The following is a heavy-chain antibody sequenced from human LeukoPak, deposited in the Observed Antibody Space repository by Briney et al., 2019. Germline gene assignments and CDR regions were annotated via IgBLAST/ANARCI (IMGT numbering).Heavy chain of an antibody. CDR3: ARHIGVVSTVGKVAFDI. V-gene: IGHV4-4*02. CDR1: GGSISSTNW. Sequence: SETLSLTCAVSGGSISSTNWWSWVRQPPGKGLEWIGEINHSGSTNYNPSLKSRVTISVDTSKNQFSLKLSSVTAADTAVYYCARHIGVVSTVGKVAFDIWGQGTMVTVSS. CDR2: INHSGST. J-gene: IGHJ3*02. D-gene: IGHD2-21*01.